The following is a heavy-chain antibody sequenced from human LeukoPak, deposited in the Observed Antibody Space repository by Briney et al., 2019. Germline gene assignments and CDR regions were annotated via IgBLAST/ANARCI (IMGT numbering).Heavy chain of an antibody. CDR1: GGTFSSYA. D-gene: IGHD4-11*01. V-gene: IGHV1-69*13. CDR2: IIPIFGTA. Sequence: GASVKVSCTASGGTFSSYAISWVRQAPGQGLEWMGGIIPIFGTANYAQKFQGRVTITADESTSTAYMELSSLRSEDTAVYYCARAFQKPRYDYPSDWGQGTLVTVSS. CDR3: ARAFQKPRYDYPSD. J-gene: IGHJ4*02.